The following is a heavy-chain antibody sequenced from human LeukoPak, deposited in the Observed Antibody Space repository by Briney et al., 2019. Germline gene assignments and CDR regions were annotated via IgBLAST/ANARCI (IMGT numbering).Heavy chain of an antibody. CDR1: VFTVSSNY. V-gene: IGHV3-53*01. Sequence: GGSLRLSCAASVFTVSSNYMTWVRQAPGKGLEWVSIPHTSGGTYYADSVKGRFTISRDNSKNTLYLRMNSLRAEDTAVYYCARAPAYWPYYYMDVWGTGATVTISS. J-gene: IGHJ6*03. D-gene: IGHD3-16*01. CDR3: ARAPAYWPYYYMDV. CDR2: PHTSGGT.